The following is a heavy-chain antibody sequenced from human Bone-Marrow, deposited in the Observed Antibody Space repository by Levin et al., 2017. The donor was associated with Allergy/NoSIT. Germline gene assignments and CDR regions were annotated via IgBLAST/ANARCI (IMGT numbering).Heavy chain of an antibody. CDR2: IPYDGSNK. CDR3: AKDDSSGWNYYYYGMDV. J-gene: IGHJ6*02. CDR1: GFTFSSYG. Sequence: RPGGSLRLSCAASGFTFSSYGMHWVRQAPGKGLEWVAVIPYDGSNKYYADSVKGRFTISRDNSKNTLYLQMNSLRAEDTAVYYCAKDDSSGWNYYYYGMDVWGQGTTVTVSS. V-gene: IGHV3-30*18. D-gene: IGHD6-19*01.